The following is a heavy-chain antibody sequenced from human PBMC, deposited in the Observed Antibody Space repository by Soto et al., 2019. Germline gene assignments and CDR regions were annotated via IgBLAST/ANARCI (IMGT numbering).Heavy chain of an antibody. CDR3: ARGGMGTTVTNPRYYYSYMDV. CDR1: GFTFDDYG. Sequence: SLRLSCAASGFTFDDYGMSWVRQAPGKGLEWVSGINWNGGSTGYADSVKGRFTISRDNAKNSLYLQMNSLRAEDTALYHCARGGMGTTVTNPRYYYSYMDVWGKGTTVTVSS. CDR2: INWNGGST. D-gene: IGHD4-4*01. J-gene: IGHJ6*03. V-gene: IGHV3-20*01.